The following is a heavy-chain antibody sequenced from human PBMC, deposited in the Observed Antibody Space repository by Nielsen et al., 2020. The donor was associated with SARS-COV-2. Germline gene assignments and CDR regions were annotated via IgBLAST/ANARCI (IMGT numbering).Heavy chain of an antibody. J-gene: IGHJ4*02. CDR3: AKGYSSSWSTFDY. CDR2: ISYDGQNK. D-gene: IGHD6-13*01. CDR1: GFIFSNYG. Sequence: SLKIYCSASGFIFSNYGMHWVRQTPRRGLEWVAVISYDGQNKYYADSMKGRFTISSDNRQNSLYLQMNSLRAEDTALYYCAKGYSSSWSTFDYWGRGTLVTVSS. V-gene: IGHV3-30*18.